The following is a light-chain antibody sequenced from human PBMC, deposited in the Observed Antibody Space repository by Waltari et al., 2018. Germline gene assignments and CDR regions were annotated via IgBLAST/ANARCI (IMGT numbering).Light chain of an antibody. J-gene: IGKJ2*01. CDR1: QSLAFSDGKTY. Sequence: DVVLTQSPLYLSVTLGQSASVSCRSSQSLAFSDGKTYLNWFHQRPGQSPRRLIYKVSDRESGVPDRISGSGSGTDFALKISRVEAEDVGVYYCMEGAQWYTFGQGTKLEIK. CDR3: MEGAQWYT. CDR2: KVS. V-gene: IGKV2-30*01.